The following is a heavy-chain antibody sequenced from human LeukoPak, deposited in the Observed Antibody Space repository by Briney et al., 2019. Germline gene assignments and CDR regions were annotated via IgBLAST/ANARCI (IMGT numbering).Heavy chain of an antibody. V-gene: IGHV1-58*01. CDR3: AARSSYSSGWNFDY. J-gene: IGHJ4*02. CDR1: GFTFTSFA. Sequence: SVKVSCKTSGFTFTSFAVQWVRQARGQRLEWIGWIVVGSGNTNYAQKFQERVTITRDMSTSTAYMELSSLRSEDTAVYYCAARSSYSSGWNFDYWGQGTLVTVSS. CDR2: IVVGSGNT. D-gene: IGHD6-19*01.